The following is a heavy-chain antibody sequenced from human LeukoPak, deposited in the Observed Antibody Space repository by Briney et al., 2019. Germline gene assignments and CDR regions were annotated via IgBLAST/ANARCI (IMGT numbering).Heavy chain of an antibody. J-gene: IGHJ3*02. Sequence: SETLSLTCTVSGGSISSYYWSWIRQPAGKGLEWIGRIYTSGSTNYNPSLKSRVTMSVDTSKNQFSLKLSSVTVADTAVYYCARSTIAAAVQVAFDIWGQGTMVTVSS. V-gene: IGHV4-4*07. CDR1: GGSISSYY. D-gene: IGHD6-13*01. CDR2: IYTSGST. CDR3: ARSTIAAAVQVAFDI.